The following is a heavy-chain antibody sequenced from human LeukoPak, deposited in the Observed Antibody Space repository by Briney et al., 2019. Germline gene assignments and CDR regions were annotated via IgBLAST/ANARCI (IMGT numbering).Heavy chain of an antibody. CDR3: VRRHDY. V-gene: IGHV3-53*01. J-gene: IGHJ4*02. CDR2: IYASGGA. Sequence: PGGSLRLSCVASGFDVSDNFMIWVRQAPGQGLEWISIIYASGGAYHAESVRGRFSAFRDTSKSTIFLQMNKLKAGDTAMYYCVRRHDYWGQGTLVTVSS. CDR1: GFDVSDNF.